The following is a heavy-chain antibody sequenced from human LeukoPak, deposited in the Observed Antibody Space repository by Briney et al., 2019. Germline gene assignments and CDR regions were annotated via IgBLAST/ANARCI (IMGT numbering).Heavy chain of an antibody. CDR3: ARDGGLHTNFDY. CDR1: GFSFRNYW. Sequence: GGSLRLSCAASGFSFRNYWMGWVRQAPGKGLEWVANTKPDGSAEYYADSVRGRFTASRNNANNLLYLQMNRLRAEDTAVYYCARDGGLHTNFDYWGQGTLLTVSS. CDR2: TKPDGSAE. J-gene: IGHJ4*02. V-gene: IGHV3-7*01. D-gene: IGHD2-15*01.